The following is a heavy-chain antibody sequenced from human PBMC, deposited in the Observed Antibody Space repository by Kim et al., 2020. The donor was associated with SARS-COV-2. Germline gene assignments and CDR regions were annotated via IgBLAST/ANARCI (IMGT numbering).Heavy chain of an antibody. CDR2: TRNKANSHTT. CDR1: GFTFSDHY. J-gene: IGHJ4*02. CDR3: GRALSGSHIDY. Sequence: GGSLRLSCAASGFTFSDHYMDWVRQAPGKGLEWLGRTRNKANSHTTEYAASVNGRFTISRDDSRNSLYLQMNSLETEDTAVYYCGRALSGSHIDYWGQGTLVIVSS. V-gene: IGHV3-72*01. D-gene: IGHD1-26*01.